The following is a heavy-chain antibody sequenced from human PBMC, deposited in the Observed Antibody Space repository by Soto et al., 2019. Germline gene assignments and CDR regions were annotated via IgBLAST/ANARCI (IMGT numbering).Heavy chain of an antibody. V-gene: IGHV4-59*01. J-gene: IGHJ4*02. CDR1: GGSISSYY. Sequence: PSETLSLTCTVSGGSISSYYWSWIRQPPGKGLEWIAYIYYTGSTNYNPSLKSRVTLSADTCKNQFSLKLISVTAADTAMYYCARVDSSGSYFDYWGQGTLVTVSS. CDR3: ARVDSSGSYFDY. D-gene: IGHD3-22*01. CDR2: IYYTGST.